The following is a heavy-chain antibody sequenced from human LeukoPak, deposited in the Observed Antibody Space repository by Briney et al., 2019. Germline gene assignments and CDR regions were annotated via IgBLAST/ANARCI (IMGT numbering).Heavy chain of an antibody. V-gene: IGHV3-30-3*01. Sequence: GGSLRLSCAASGFTFSSYAMHWVRQAPGKGLEWVAVISYDGSNKYYADSVKGRFTISRDNSKNTLYLQMNSLRAEDTAVYYCASMGGAVAGPFSPDYWGQGTLVTVPS. D-gene: IGHD6-19*01. J-gene: IGHJ4*02. CDR3: ASMGGAVAGPFSPDY. CDR1: GFTFSSYA. CDR2: ISYDGSNK.